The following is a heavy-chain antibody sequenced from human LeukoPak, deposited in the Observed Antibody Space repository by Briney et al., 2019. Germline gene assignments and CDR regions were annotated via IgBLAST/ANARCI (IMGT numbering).Heavy chain of an antibody. CDR2: FYRAGDT. J-gene: IGHJ3*02. D-gene: IGHD3-10*01. CDR1: GFTLSTYD. CDR3: AREMSGSNDALDI. V-gene: IGHV3-13*01. Sequence: GGSLRLSCAASGFTLSTYDMHWVRQPTGESLEWVSIFYRAGDTYYPNSVKGRFTNSRDDAKNSLYLQMNSLRAEDTAVYYCAREMSGSNDALDIWGQGTMVTVSS.